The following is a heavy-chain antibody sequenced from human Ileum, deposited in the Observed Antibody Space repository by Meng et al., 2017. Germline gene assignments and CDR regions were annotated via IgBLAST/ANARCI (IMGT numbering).Heavy chain of an antibody. CDR2: LINTGDRT. CDR1: GFAFPNYA. J-gene: IGHJ4*02. V-gene: IGHV3-23*01. CDR3: VKDNFCTGGACYPGATFDY. Sequence: RGSLRLSCAASGFAFPNYAMAWVRQAPGKGLEWVSSLINTGDRTHYADSVKGRFTISRDNSKNMVYLLMNSLRAEDSAIYYCVKDNFCTGGACYPGATFDYWGQGTLVTVSS. D-gene: IGHD2-8*02.